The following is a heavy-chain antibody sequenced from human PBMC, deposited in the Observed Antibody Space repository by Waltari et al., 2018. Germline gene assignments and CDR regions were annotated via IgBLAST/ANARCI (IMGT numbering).Heavy chain of an antibody. Sequence: QLQLQESGPGLVKPSETLSLTCTVSGGSISSSSYSWGWIRQPPGKGLEWIGSIYYSGSTYYNPSLKSRVTISVDTSKNQFSLKLSSVTAADTAVYYCARDNRYSTFGSWGQGTLVTVSS. J-gene: IGHJ5*01. CDR1: GGSISSSSYS. D-gene: IGHD1-20*01. CDR3: ARDNRYSTFGS. CDR2: IYYSGST. V-gene: IGHV4-39*07.